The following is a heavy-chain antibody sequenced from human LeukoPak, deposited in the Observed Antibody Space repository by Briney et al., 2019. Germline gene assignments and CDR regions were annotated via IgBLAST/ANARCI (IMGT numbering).Heavy chain of an antibody. CDR2: ISGSGGST. D-gene: IGHD5-18*01. CDR3: AKENWWIQLMENHYYYYGMDV. V-gene: IGHV3-23*01. J-gene: IGHJ6*02. CDR1: GFTFSSYA. Sequence: GGSLRLSCAASGFTFSSYAMSWVRQAPGKGLEWVSAISGSGGSTYYADSVKGRFTISRDNSKNTLYLQMNSLRAEYTAVYYCAKENWWIQLMENHYYYYGMDVWGQGTTVTVSS.